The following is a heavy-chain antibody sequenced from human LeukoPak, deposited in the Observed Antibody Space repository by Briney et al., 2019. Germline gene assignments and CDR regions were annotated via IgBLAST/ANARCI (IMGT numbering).Heavy chain of an antibody. Sequence: SETLSLTCTVSGGSISSGSYYWGWVRQPPGKGLDWIGSIYYTGSTYYYPSLRGRVTISVDTSKNQFSLKLSSVTAADTAVYYCARLEYTYGFSYYYYMDVWGKGTTVTVSS. V-gene: IGHV4-39*07. D-gene: IGHD5-18*01. J-gene: IGHJ6*03. CDR2: IYYTGST. CDR3: ARLEYTYGFSYYYYMDV. CDR1: GGSISSGSYY.